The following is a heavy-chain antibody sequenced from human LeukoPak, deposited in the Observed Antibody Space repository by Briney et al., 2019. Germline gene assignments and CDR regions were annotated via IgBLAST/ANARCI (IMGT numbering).Heavy chain of an antibody. V-gene: IGHV3-30*04. CDR1: GFTFNTYP. J-gene: IGHJ4*02. CDR3: ARPDDSESYYRANHY. D-gene: IGHD3-10*01. Sequence: GGSLRLSSAASGFTFNTYPMYWVRQAPGKGLEWVALISNDGNNKHYADSVKGRFTVSRDNSNNALSLQMNGLRTEDTAVYYCARPDDSESYYRANHYWGRGTLVTVSP. CDR2: ISNDGNNK.